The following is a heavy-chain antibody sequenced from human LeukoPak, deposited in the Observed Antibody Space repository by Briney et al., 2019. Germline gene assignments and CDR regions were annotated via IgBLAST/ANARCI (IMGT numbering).Heavy chain of an antibody. D-gene: IGHD4-17*01. CDR3: AKDIWDDYGDYYFDY. V-gene: IGHV3-23*01. Sequence: LSGGSLRLSCAASGFTFSSYAMSWVRQAPGKGLERVSAISGSGGSTYYADSVKGRFTISRDNSKNTLYLQMNSLRAEDTAVYYCAKDIWDDYGDYYFDYWGQGTLVTVSS. CDR2: ISGSGGST. J-gene: IGHJ4*02. CDR1: GFTFSSYA.